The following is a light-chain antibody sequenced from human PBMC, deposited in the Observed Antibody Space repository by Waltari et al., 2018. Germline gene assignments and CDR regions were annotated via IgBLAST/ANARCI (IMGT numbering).Light chain of an antibody. Sequence: QSVLTQPPSASGTPGQRVTISCSGSSSNIGSNTVNWYQQLPGPAPKLPIYSNNQRPSGVPDRFSGSKSGTSASLAISGLQSEDEADYYCAAWDDSLNGVVFGGGTKLTVL. V-gene: IGLV1-44*01. CDR1: SSNIGSNT. J-gene: IGLJ2*01. CDR3: AAWDDSLNGVV. CDR2: SNN.